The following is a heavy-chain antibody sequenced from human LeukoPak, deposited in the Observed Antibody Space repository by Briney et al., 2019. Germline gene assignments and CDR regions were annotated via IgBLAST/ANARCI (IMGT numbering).Heavy chain of an antibody. V-gene: IGHV1-8*01. CDR2: MNPNSGNT. J-gene: IGHJ4*02. Sequence: ASVKVSCKASGYTFTSYDINWVRQATGQGLEWMGWMNPNSGNTGYAQKFQGKVTMTRNTSISTAYMELSSLRSEDTAVYYCARWENSGSYYPGIGDYWGQGTLVTVSS. D-gene: IGHD1-26*01. CDR3: ARWENSGSYYPGIGDY. CDR1: GYTFTSYD.